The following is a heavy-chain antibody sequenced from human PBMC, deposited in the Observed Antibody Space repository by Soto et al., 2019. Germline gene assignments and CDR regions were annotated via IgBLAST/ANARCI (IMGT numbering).Heavy chain of an antibody. V-gene: IGHV4-39*01. CDR2: IYYSGST. Sequence: SETLSLTCTVSGGSISSSSYYWGWIRQPPGKGLEWIGSIYYSGSTYYNPSLKSRVTISVDTSKNQFSLKLSSVTAADTAVYYCATSHIVVVVAATLAFDIWGQGTMVTVSS. D-gene: IGHD2-15*01. CDR3: ATSHIVVVVAATLAFDI. J-gene: IGHJ3*02. CDR1: GGSISSSSYY.